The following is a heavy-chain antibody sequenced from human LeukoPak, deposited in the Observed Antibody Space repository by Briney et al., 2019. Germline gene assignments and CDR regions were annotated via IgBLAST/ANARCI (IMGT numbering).Heavy chain of an antibody. CDR2: ISWNSGSI. V-gene: IGHV3-9*01. CDR3: AKVVGYSSGYFPD. J-gene: IGHJ1*01. CDR1: GFTFDDYA. D-gene: IGHD6-19*01. Sequence: SLRLSCAASGFTFDDYAMHWVRQAPGKGLEWVSGISWNSGSIGYADSVKGRFTISRDNAKNSLYLQMNSLRAEDTALYYCAKVVGYSSGYFPDWGQGTLVTVSS.